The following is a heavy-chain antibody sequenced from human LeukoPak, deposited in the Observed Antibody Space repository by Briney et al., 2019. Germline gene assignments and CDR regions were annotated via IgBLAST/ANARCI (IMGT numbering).Heavy chain of an antibody. J-gene: IGHJ3*02. V-gene: IGHV3-20*04. CDR1: GFTFDDYG. CDR3: ASCSLSSTAGYVAFDI. Sequence: GGSLRLSCEASGFTFDDYGMSWVRQSPGKGLEWVSAITNWNGGSTCYADSVRGRFTISRDNAKNSLYLQMNSIRAEDTALYYLASCSLSSTAGYVAFDIWGQGPMSPSLQ. CDR2: ITNWNGGST. D-gene: IGHD2-2*01.